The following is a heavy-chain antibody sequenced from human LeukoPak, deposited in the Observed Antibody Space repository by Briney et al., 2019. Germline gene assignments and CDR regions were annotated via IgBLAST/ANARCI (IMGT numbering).Heavy chain of an antibody. CDR3: ARRSYRRAIPTSQFDF. D-gene: IGHD2-2*01. J-gene: IGHJ4*02. CDR1: GYTFASDG. CDR2: ISTHNGNT. V-gene: IGHV1-18*01. Sequence: ASVKVSCKASGYTFASDGINWVRQAPGQGLEWMGWISTHNGNTNYAENFQGRVTMTTDTFTRTAYMELRSLRSDDTAVYFCARRSYRRAIPTSQFDFWGQGTLLTVSS.